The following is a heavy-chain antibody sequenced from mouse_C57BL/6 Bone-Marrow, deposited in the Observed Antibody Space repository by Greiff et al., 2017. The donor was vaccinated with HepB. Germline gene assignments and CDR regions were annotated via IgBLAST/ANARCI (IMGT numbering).Heavy chain of an antibody. J-gene: IGHJ4*01. CDR3: ARRPIVNYYAMDY. D-gene: IGHD2-5*01. CDR1: GFSLTSYG. CDR2: IWSGGST. V-gene: IGHV2-2*01. Sequence: QVHVKQSGPGLVQPSQSLSITCTVSGFSLTSYGVHWVRQSPGKGLEWLGVIWSGGSTDYNAAFISRLSISKDNSKSQVFFKMNSLQADDTAIYYCARRPIVNYYAMDYWGQGTSVTVSS.